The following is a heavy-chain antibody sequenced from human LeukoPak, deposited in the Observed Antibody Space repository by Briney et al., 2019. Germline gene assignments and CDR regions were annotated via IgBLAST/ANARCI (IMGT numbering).Heavy chain of an antibody. J-gene: IGHJ4*02. CDR2: IHHSGVT. D-gene: IGHD3-22*01. CDR3: ARYTANTAGYSFDF. Sequence: PSETLSLTCTVSGYSISSGYYWSWIRQPPGKGLEWIATIHHSGVTYYNPSLKSRVTMSVDTSKNQFALKLGSVTAAGTAVYCCARYTANTAGYSFDFWGQGALVTVSS. CDR1: GYSISSGYY. V-gene: IGHV4-38-2*02.